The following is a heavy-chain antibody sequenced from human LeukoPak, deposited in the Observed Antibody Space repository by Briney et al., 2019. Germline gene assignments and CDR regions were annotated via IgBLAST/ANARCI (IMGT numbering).Heavy chain of an antibody. D-gene: IGHD2-21*01. Sequence: GGSLRLACAASGFSFRSYGMHWVRQAPGKGLEWVAVIWADGSKQIYADSVKGRFTISRDNSKNTLYLQMNTLRAEDTAVYYCARGIRYFDYWGQGTLVTVSS. V-gene: IGHV3-33*01. CDR2: IWADGSKQ. CDR1: GFSFRSYG. CDR3: ARGIRYFDY. J-gene: IGHJ4*02.